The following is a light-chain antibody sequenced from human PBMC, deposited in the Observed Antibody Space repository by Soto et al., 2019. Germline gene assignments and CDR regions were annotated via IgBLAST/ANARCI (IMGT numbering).Light chain of an antibody. CDR1: SSDVGGYNY. CDR2: DVS. V-gene: IGLV2-14*01. Sequence: QSALTQPASVSGSPGQSITISCTGTSSDVGGYNYVSWYQQHPGKAHKLMIYDVSNRPSGVSNRFSGSKSGNTASLTISGLQAEEEADYYCSSYTSSSTRVFGGGTKLTVL. J-gene: IGLJ3*02. CDR3: SSYTSSSTRV.